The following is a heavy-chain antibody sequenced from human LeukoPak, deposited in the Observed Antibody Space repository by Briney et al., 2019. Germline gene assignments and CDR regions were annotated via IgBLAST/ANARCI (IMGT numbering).Heavy chain of an antibody. Sequence: ASVKVSCKASGYTFTSYDINWVRQATGQGLEWMGWMNPNSGNTGYAQKFQGRVTITRNTSISTAYMELSSLRSEDTAVYYCARAFRGSYIRNDAFDIWGQGTMVTVSS. CDR1: GYTFTSYD. V-gene: IGHV1-8*03. J-gene: IGHJ3*02. CDR2: MNPNSGNT. CDR3: ARAFRGSYIRNDAFDI. D-gene: IGHD1-26*01.